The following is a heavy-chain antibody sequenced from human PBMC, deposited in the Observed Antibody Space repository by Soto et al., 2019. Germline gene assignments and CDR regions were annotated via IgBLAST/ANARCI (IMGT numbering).Heavy chain of an antibody. Sequence: QVQLVESGAQVKKPGSSVRVSCKASGGTFYSYPISWMRLAPGQGPEWMGGIIPLSGTAKYAQKFQGRVTITADESTSTVYMELTTLRFEDTAVYYCAREGFSGTYYVQWGQGTPLTVSS. V-gene: IGHV1-69*01. CDR3: AREGFSGTYYVQ. D-gene: IGHD1-26*01. CDR1: GGTFYSYP. CDR2: IIPLSGTA. J-gene: IGHJ4*02.